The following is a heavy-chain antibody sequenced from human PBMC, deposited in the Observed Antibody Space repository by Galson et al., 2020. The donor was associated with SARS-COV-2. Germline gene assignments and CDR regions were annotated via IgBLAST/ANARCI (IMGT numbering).Heavy chain of an antibody. CDR3: ARMGLEDYYDSSGYFSGHYYFDY. Sequence: SETLSLTCTVSGGSISSSSYYWGWIRQPPGKGLEWIGSIYYSGSTYYNPSLKSRVTISVDTSKNQFSLKLSSVTAADTAVYYCARMGLEDYYDSSGYFSGHYYFDYWGQGTLVTVPS. CDR1: GGSISSSSYY. J-gene: IGHJ4*02. V-gene: IGHV4-39*01. D-gene: IGHD3-22*01. CDR2: IYYSGST.